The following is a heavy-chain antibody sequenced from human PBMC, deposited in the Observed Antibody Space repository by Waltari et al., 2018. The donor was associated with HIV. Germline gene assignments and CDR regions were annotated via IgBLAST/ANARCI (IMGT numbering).Heavy chain of an antibody. CDR3: AIGTRPSEYNYHGMDV. Sequence: QVQLVQSGAEVTKPGSSLKVSCTASGATFLNSALNWVRQAPGQGLEWIGGIIPIFGTPKYAQKLRGRVTIAADESTSTAYMELRSLRSDDTAVYYCAIGTRPSEYNYHGMDVWGHRTSVTVS. V-gene: IGHV1-69*01. D-gene: IGHD6-6*01. J-gene: IGHJ6*02. CDR2: IIPIFGTP. CDR1: GATFLNSA.